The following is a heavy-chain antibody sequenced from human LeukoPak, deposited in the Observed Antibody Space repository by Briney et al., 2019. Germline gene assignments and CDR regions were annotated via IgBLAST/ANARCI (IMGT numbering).Heavy chain of an antibody. Sequence: SETLSLTCTVSGGSTSNYYWSWIRRSPGRGLEWIGYIHYTGTTNYNPSFKGRVTISVETSKTKFSLKLNFWTAEHTTVYYFVRYRRYCSSGNCYLHYFDSWGQGTLVTVSS. CDR1: GGSTSNYY. CDR2: IHYTGTT. CDR3: VRYRRYCSSGNCYLHYFDS. V-gene: IGHV4-59*01. D-gene: IGHD2-15*01. J-gene: IGHJ4*02.